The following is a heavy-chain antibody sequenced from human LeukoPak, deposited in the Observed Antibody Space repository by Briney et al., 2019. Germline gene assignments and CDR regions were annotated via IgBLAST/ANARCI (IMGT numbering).Heavy chain of an antibody. CDR1: GFTFSSYG. D-gene: IGHD3-22*01. Sequence: GRSLRLSCAASGFTFSSYGMHWVRQAPGKGLEWVAVISYDGSNKYYADSVKGRFTISRDNSKNTLYLQMNSLRAEDTAVYYCAKVAIGPGYFDYWGQGTLVTVSS. CDR3: AKVAIGPGYFDY. J-gene: IGHJ4*02. V-gene: IGHV3-30*18. CDR2: ISYDGSNK.